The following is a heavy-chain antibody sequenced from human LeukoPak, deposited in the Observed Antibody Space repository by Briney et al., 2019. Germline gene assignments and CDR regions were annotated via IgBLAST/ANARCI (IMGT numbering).Heavy chain of an antibody. CDR1: GFTFGDYA. Sequence: GGSLRLSCTASGFTFGDYAMSWVRQAPGKGLEWVGFIRSKAYGGTTEYAASVKGRFTISRDDSKSIAYLQMNSLKTEDTAVYYCTRAARDDFWSGYYFDAFDIWGQGTMVTVSS. CDR2: IRSKAYGGTT. J-gene: IGHJ3*02. D-gene: IGHD3-3*01. V-gene: IGHV3-49*04. CDR3: TRAARDDFWSGYYFDAFDI.